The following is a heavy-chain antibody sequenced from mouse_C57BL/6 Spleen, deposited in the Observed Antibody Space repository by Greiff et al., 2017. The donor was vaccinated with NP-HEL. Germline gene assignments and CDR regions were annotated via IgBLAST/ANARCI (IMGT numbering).Heavy chain of an antibody. V-gene: IGHV3-6*01. CDR1: GYSITSGYY. CDR3: ARGLGTY. J-gene: IGHJ2*01. CDR2: ISYDGSN. Sequence: EVHLVESGPGLVKPSQSLSLTCSVTGYSITSGYYWNWIRQFPGNKLEWMGYISYDGSNNYNPSLKNRISITRDTSKNQFFLKLNSVTTEDTATYYCARGLGTYWGQGTTLTVSS. D-gene: IGHD4-1*01.